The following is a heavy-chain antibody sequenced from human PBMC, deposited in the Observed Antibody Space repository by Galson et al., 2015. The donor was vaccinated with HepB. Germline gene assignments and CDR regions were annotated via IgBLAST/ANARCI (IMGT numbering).Heavy chain of an antibody. Sequence: SLRLSCAASGFIFSTYALSWVRQAPGKGLEWVAVVTGNGGYTAYTDSMKGRFTISRDNSKNTLYLQMNRLRADDTAVYYCAKDGLQWHDRWGQGTLVTVSS. CDR2: VTGNGGYT. V-gene: IGHV3-23*01. J-gene: IGHJ4*02. D-gene: IGHD6-19*01. CDR3: AKDGLQWHDR. CDR1: GFIFSTYA.